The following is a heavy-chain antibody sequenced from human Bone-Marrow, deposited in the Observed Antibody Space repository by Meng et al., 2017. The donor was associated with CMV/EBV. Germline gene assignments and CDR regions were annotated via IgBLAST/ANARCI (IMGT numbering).Heavy chain of an antibody. J-gene: IGHJ6*02. V-gene: IGHV3-7*04. D-gene: IGHD6-13*01. CDR3: ARVAAAGRGMDV. Sequence: GESLKISCAASGFTFSDYYMSWIRQAPGKGLEWVANINQDGSQKNYVDSVKGRFTISRDNAKNSLFLQMNSLRAEDTAVYYCARVAAAGRGMDVWGQGTMVTVSS. CDR1: GFTFSDYY. CDR2: INQDGSQK.